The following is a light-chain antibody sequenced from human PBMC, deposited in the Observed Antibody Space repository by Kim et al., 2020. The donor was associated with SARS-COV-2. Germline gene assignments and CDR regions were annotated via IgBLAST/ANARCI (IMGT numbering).Light chain of an antibody. V-gene: IGKV3-20*01. J-gene: IGKJ2*01. CDR3: QQYDNSPYT. CDR1: QSISSND. Sequence: ETVLTQSPGTVSLSPGERATLSCRASQSISSNDLAWYQQKPGQAPRLLIYYASRRPGGVPDRFSGSGSGTDFTLTISSLQPEDFAVYYCQQYDNSPYTFGQGTKLEI. CDR2: YAS.